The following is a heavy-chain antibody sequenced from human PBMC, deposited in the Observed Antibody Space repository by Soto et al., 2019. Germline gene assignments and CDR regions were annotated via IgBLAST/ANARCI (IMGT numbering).Heavy chain of an antibody. J-gene: IGHJ3*02. V-gene: IGHV1-58*01. CDR2: IVVGSGST. D-gene: IGHD2-15*01. CDR1: GFAFSNSA. CDR3: AAELYSGGSCCSFDI. Sequence: GASVKVSCKTSGFAFSNSAVQWVRQARGQRLEWMGWIVVGSGSTNYEQRFQKRVTITRDMSTSTVHMELSCLSSEDTAVYYCAAELYSGGSCCSFDIWG.